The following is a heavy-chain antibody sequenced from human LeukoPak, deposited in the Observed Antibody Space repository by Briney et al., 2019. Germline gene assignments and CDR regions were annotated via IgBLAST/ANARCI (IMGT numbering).Heavy chain of an antibody. V-gene: IGHV1-18*01. J-gene: IGHJ5*02. D-gene: IGHD2-2*01. Sequence: GASVKVSCKASGYTFTSYGISWVRQAPGQGLEWMGWISAYNGNTNYAQKLQGRVTMTTDTSTSTAYMELWSLRSDDTAVYYCARDKEGYCSGTSCSRGDNWFDPWGQGTLVTVSS. CDR2: ISAYNGNT. CDR1: GYTFTSYG. CDR3: ARDKEGYCSGTSCSRGDNWFDP.